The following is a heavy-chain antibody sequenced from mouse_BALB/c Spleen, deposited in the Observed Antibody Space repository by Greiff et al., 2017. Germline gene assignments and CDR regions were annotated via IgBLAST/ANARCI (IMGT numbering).Heavy chain of an antibody. CDR2: ISSGGGNT. CDR3: ARDYGNSYEGFDGAMDD. J-gene: IGHJ4*01. CDR1: GFTFSSYT. D-gene: IGHD1-1*01. Sequence: EVQLMESGGGLVKPGGSLKLSCAASGFTFSSYTMSWVRQTPEKRLEWVATISSGGGNTYYTDSVKGRFTISRDNAKNTLYLQMSSLRSEDTALYYYARDYGNSYEGFDGAMDDWGQGTSVTVSS. V-gene: IGHV5-9*01.